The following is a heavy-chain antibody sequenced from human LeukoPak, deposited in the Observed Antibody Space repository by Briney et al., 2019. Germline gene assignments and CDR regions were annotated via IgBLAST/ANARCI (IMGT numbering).Heavy chain of an antibody. D-gene: IGHD6-19*01. CDR3: AKAGIGVAGYYDY. V-gene: IGHV3-23*01. Sequence: GGSLRLSCAASGFTFSSYAMSWVRQAPGKGLEWVSTIRGSGGGTYYADSVKGRFTISRDNSKNTLYLQMNSLRDEETALYYCAKAGIGVAGYYDYWGQGTLVTVSS. CDR1: GFTFSSYA. J-gene: IGHJ4*02. CDR2: IRGSGGGT.